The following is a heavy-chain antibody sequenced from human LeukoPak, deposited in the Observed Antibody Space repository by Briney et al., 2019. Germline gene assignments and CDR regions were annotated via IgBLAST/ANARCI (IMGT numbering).Heavy chain of an antibody. J-gene: IGHJ4*02. V-gene: IGHV3-30*03. CDR1: GFTFSSYG. CDR3: ARDPKLESLDY. CDR2: ISYDGSNK. D-gene: IGHD1-1*01. Sequence: GGSLRLSCAASGFTFSSYGMHWVRQAPGKGLEWVAVISYDGSNKYYADSVKGRFTISRDNSKSTLYLQMNSLRAEDTAVYYCARDPKLESLDYWGQGTLVTVSS.